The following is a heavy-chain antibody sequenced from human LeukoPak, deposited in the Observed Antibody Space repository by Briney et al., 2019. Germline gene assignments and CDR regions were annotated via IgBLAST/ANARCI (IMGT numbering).Heavy chain of an antibody. CDR1: GFTFSSYS. V-gene: IGHV3-48*01. CDR2: ITSSSNAI. CDR3: ARVAGSIIYYYYIDV. Sequence: PGGSLRLSCAASGFTFSSYSMNWVRQAPGKGLEWLAYITSSSNAIYYADSVKGRFTISRDNAKNSLYLQMNSLRAEDTGVYYCARVAGSIIYYYYIDVWGQGTMVTVSS. J-gene: IGHJ6*03.